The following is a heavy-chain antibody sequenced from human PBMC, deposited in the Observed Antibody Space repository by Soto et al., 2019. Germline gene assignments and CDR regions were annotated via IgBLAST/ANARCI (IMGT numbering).Heavy chain of an antibody. J-gene: IGHJ4*02. CDR1: GFTFSNFP. Sequence: QVQLVESGGGVVQPGRSLRLSCAASGFTFSNFPMHWVRQASGKGLEWVAVISYGGINNYYADSVKGRFTISRDDSKNTVYLQMNGLRPEDTDVYFCARTTVVSGTPDFDYWGQGTLVTVSS. V-gene: IGHV3-30-3*01. D-gene: IGHD4-4*01. CDR2: ISYGGINN. CDR3: ARTTVVSGTPDFDY.